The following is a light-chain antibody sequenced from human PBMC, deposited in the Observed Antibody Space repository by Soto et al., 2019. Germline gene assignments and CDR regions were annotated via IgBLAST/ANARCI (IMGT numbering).Light chain of an antibody. CDR1: QSVGNN. Sequence: EIVVTQSPATLSVSPGERATLSCRASQSVGNNFAWYQQKPGQAPRLLIFATSTRATGVPARFSGRGSGTEFNLTISSLQSEDCAVYYCQQYGDWPLTFGGGAKVE. CDR2: ATS. V-gene: IGKV3-15*01. CDR3: QQYGDWPLT. J-gene: IGKJ4*01.